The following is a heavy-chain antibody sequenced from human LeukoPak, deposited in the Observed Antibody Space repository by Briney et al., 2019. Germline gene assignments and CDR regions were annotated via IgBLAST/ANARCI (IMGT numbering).Heavy chain of an antibody. D-gene: IGHD5-12*01. CDR3: ARDRERGYSGYDFGY. CDR2: IYNSGNT. V-gene: IGHV4-59*01. Sequence: SETLSLTCTVSGGSISGYYWSWIRQPPGKGLEWIGYIYNSGNTNYNPSLKSRVTMSVDTSKNQFSLKLSSVTAADTAVYYCARDRERGYSGYDFGYWGQGTLVTVSS. J-gene: IGHJ4*02. CDR1: GGSISGYY.